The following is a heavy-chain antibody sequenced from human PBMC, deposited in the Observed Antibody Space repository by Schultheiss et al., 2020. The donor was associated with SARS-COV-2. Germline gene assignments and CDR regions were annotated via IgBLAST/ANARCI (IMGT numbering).Heavy chain of an antibody. V-gene: IGHV3-30*04. J-gene: IGHJ4*02. CDR3: AKVCNWNDVGSGPFDY. CDR1: GFTFRNYA. D-gene: IGHD1-1*01. CDR2: ISYDGSNK. Sequence: GGSLRLSCAVSGFTFRNYAMNWVRQALGKGPEWVAVISYDGSNKYYADSVKGRFTISRDNSKNTLYLQMNSLRAEDTAVYYCAKVCNWNDVGSGPFDYWGQGTLVTVSS.